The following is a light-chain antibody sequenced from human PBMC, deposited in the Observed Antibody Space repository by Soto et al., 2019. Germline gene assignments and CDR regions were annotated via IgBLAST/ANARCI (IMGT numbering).Light chain of an antibody. J-gene: IGKJ1*01. Sequence: EIGMYQSPATLSVTARERVTLYCRAGESISNNLAWYQQKPGQAPRLLIYGAATRAAGIPARFSGRGSGTEFTLTISSLQSEDFGVYYCQQYNNWPGSFGQGTKVDIK. CDR1: ESISNN. CDR2: GAA. CDR3: QQYNNWPGS. V-gene: IGKV3-15*01.